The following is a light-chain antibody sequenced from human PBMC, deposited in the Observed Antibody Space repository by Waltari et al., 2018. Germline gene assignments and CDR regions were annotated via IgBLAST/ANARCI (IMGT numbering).Light chain of an antibody. Sequence: DIQMTQSPSSLSASVGDRVTITCRASQSISTYLNWYQQKPERAPKLLIYAASSLQSGVPSSFSGSGAGTDFTLTISSLQPEDFATYYCQQIYSTPPAFGQGTRLEI. CDR2: AAS. CDR1: QSISTY. V-gene: IGKV1-39*01. CDR3: QQIYSTPPA. J-gene: IGKJ5*01.